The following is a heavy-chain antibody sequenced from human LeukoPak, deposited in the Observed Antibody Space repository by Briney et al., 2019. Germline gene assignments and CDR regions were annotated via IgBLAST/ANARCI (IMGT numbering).Heavy chain of an antibody. CDR1: GFTFSSYW. Sequence: GSLRLSCAASGFTFSSYWMSWVRQAPGKGLEWVANIKQDGSEKYYVDSVKGRFTISRDNAKNSLYLQMNSLRAEDTAVYYCAKGMAAYGSGSLFDYWGQGTLVTVSS. V-gene: IGHV3-7*01. CDR2: IKQDGSEK. D-gene: IGHD3-10*01. CDR3: AKGMAAYGSGSLFDY. J-gene: IGHJ4*02.